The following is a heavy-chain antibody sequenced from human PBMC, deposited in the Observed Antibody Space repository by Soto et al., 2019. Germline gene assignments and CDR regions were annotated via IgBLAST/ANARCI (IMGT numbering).Heavy chain of an antibody. V-gene: IGHV3-33*01. D-gene: IGHD3-3*01. J-gene: IGHJ5*02. Sequence: QVQLVESGGGVVQPGRSLRLSCAASGFTFSSYGMHWVRQAPGKGLEWVAVIWYDGSNKYYADSVKGRFTSTRDTSKNTLYMQMNSLRAEDTAVYYCARARRIEYDFCKREFDPWGQGSLVTVSS. CDR2: IWYDGSNK. CDR3: ARARRIEYDFCKREFDP. CDR1: GFTFSSYG.